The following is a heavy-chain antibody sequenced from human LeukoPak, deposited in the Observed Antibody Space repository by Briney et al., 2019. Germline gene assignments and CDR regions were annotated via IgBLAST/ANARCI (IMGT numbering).Heavy chain of an antibody. CDR2: IYTNGNT. CDR1: GGSISSYY. Sequence: SETLSLTCTVSGGSISSYYWNWIGQPAGKWLEWIGRIYTNGNTDYNPSLKSRVTMSVDTSNNQFSLKLKSVTAADTAVYYCATEGLGSSRWFDYWGQGTLVTVSS. CDR3: ATEGLGSSRWFDY. D-gene: IGHD6-13*01. V-gene: IGHV4-4*07. J-gene: IGHJ4*02.